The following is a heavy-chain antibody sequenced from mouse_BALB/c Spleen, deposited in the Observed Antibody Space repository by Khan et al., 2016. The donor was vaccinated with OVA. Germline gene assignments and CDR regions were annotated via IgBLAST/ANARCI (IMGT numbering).Heavy chain of an antibody. D-gene: IGHD2-14*01. V-gene: IGHV1-4*01. CDR3: VRDGAYHRNDGWFAY. CDR2: INPSNGYT. J-gene: IGHJ3*01. Sequence: QVRLQQSGAELARPGASMKMSCKASGYTFTSYTIHWIKKRPGQGLEWIGYINPSNGYTNYNQKFKDKATLTKDKSSTTAYLQLSSLTSDDSTVYNCVRDGAYHRNDGWFAYWGQGTLVTVSA. CDR1: GYTFTSYT.